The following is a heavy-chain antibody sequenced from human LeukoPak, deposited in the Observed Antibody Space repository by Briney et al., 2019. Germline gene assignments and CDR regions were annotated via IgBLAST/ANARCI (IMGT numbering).Heavy chain of an antibody. CDR2: ISSDRSST. CDR3: ATLGSYFDY. Sequence: GGSLRLSCAASGFTFSSYWMHWVRQAPGKGLVWVSRISSDRSSTNYADSVKGRFTVSRDNAENTLYLQMNSLRAEDTAVYYCATLGSYFDYWGQGTLVTVSP. CDR1: GFTFSSYW. J-gene: IGHJ4*02. D-gene: IGHD3-10*01. V-gene: IGHV3-74*01.